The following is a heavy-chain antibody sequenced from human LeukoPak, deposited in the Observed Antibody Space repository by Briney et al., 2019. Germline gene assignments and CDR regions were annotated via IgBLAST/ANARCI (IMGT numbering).Heavy chain of an antibody. V-gene: IGHV3-23*01. CDR2: ISGSGST. CDR3: AKDREEVEMATIVDY. D-gene: IGHD5-24*01. CDR1: GFTFSSYA. J-gene: IGHJ4*02. Sequence: PGGSLRLSCAASGFTFSSYAMSWVRQAPGKGLEWVSAISGSGSTYYADSVKGRFTISRDNSKNTLYLQMNSLRAEDTAVYYCAKDREEVEMATIVDYWGQGTLVTVSS.